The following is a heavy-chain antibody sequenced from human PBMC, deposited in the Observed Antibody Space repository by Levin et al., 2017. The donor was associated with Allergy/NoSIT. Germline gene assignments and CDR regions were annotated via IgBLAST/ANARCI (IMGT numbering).Heavy chain of an antibody. D-gene: IGHD3-22*01. CDR3: ARHKIPRKTMAVEDRFYSNGFDV. CDR2: MNPDGSRT. J-gene: IGHJ6*02. Sequence: GGSLRLSCATSGFNLSTCWMHWVRQVPGKGLVWVSRMNPDGSRTDYADSVRGRFTLSRDNAKKSLHLQIHSLRAEDTAVYYCARHKIPRKTMAVEDRFYSNGFDVWGQGTTVTVSS. V-gene: IGHV3-74*01. CDR1: GFNLSTCW.